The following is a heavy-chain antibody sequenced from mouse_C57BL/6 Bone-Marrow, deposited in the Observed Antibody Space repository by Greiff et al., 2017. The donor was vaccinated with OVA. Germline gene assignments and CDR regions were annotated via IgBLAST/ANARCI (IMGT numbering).Heavy chain of an antibody. D-gene: IGHD1-3*01. Sequence: VKLQQSGAELVKPGASVKMSCKASGYTFTSYWITWVKQRPGQGLEWIGDIYPGSGSTNYNEKFKSKATLTVDTSSSTAYMQLSSLTSEDSAVYYCARGGIKEWFAYWGQGTLVTVSA. CDR1: GYTFTSYW. CDR3: ARGGIKEWFAY. J-gene: IGHJ3*01. V-gene: IGHV1-55*01. CDR2: IYPGSGST.